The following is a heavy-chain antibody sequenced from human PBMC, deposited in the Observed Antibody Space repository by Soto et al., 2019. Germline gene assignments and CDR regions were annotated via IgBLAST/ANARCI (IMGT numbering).Heavy chain of an antibody. J-gene: IGHJ3*02. CDR3: ARGEYQLLYMRGAFDI. CDR2: IYYSGST. V-gene: IGHV4-31*03. Sequence: SETLSLTCTVSGGSISSGGYYWSWIRQHPGKGLEWIGYIYYSGSTYYNPSLKSRVTISVDTSKNQFSLKLSSVTAADTAVYYCARGEYQLLYMRGAFDIWGQGTMVTVSS. D-gene: IGHD2-2*02. CDR1: GGSISSGGYY.